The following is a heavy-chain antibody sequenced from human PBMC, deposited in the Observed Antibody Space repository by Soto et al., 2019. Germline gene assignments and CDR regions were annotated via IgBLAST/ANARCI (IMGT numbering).Heavy chain of an antibody. J-gene: IGHJ6*03. Sequence: GGSLRLSCAASGFTFSSYSMNWVRQAPGKGLEWVSSISSSSSYIYYADSVKGRFTISRDNAKNSLYLQMNSLRAEDTAVYYCARDRSIAAAATGYYYYMDVWAKGPRSPSP. CDR1: GFTFSSYS. CDR3: ARDRSIAAAATGYYYYMDV. V-gene: IGHV3-21*01. D-gene: IGHD6-13*01. CDR2: ISSSSSYI.